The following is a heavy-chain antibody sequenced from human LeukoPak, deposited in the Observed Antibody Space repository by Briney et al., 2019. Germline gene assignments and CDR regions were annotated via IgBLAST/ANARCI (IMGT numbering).Heavy chain of an antibody. CDR1: GFTFSSYS. CDR3: ARVGYDFWSGYVY. V-gene: IGHV3-21*01. J-gene: IGHJ4*02. CDR2: ISSSSSDR. D-gene: IGHD3-3*01. Sequence: PGGSLRLSCAASGFTFSSYSMNRVRQAPGKGLEWGPSISSSSSDRYYADSVKSRFTISRDNAKNSLYLQMNSLRAEDTAVYYCARVGYDFWSGYVYWGQGTLVTVSS.